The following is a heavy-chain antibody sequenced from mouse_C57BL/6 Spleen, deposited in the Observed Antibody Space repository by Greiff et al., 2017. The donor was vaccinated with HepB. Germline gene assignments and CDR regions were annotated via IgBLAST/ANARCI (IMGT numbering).Heavy chain of an antibody. CDR3: ARDARAMDY. Sequence: EVKVVESGGGLVQSGRSLRLSCATSGFTFSDFYMEWVRQAPGKGLEWIAASRNKANDYTTEYSASVKGRFIVSRDTSQSILYLQMNALRAEDTAIDYCARDARAMDYWGQGTSVTVSS. CDR2: SRNKANDYTT. CDR1: GFTFSDFY. J-gene: IGHJ4*01. V-gene: IGHV7-1*01.